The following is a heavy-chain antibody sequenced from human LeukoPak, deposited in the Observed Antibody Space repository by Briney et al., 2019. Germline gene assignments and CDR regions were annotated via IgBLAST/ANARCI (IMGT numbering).Heavy chain of an antibody. Sequence: GGSLRLSCAASGFTFSSYAMHWVRQAPGKGLEWVAIMSFDGSYKYYADSVKGRFTISRDNSKNTLYLQMNTLRAEDTAVYYCAKSSDFVLGSPDYWGQGTLVTVSS. CDR1: GFTFSSYA. J-gene: IGHJ4*02. CDR3: AKSSDFVLGSPDY. D-gene: IGHD2-15*01. CDR2: MSFDGSYK. V-gene: IGHV3-30*18.